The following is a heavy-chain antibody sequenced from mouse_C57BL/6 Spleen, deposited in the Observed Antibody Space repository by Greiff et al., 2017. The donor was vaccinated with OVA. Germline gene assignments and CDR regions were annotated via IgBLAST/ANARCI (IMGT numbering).Heavy chain of an antibody. CDR2: IDPSDSAT. V-gene: IGHV1-52*01. CDR3: ARALRAMDY. Sequence: QVQLQQPGAELVRPGSSVKLSCKASGYTFTSYWMHWVKQRPIQGLEWIGNIDPSDSATHYNQKFKDKATLTVDKSSSTAYMQLSSLTSEDSAVYYCARALRAMDYWGQGTSVTVSS. CDR1: GYTFTSYW. J-gene: IGHJ4*01.